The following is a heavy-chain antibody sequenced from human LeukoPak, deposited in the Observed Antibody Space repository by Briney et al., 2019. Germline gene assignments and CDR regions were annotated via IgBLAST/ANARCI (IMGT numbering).Heavy chain of an antibody. V-gene: IGHV5-51*01. J-gene: IGHJ4*02. Sequence: GAPLQISCKGSGYSFTSYWIGWVRQMPGKGLEWMGIIYPGDSDTRYSPSFQGQVTISADKSISTAYLQWSSLNASDTAMYYCARPIYSSGWYLDYWGQGTLVTVSS. CDR1: GYSFTSYW. CDR3: ARPIYSSGWYLDY. CDR2: IYPGDSDT. D-gene: IGHD6-19*01.